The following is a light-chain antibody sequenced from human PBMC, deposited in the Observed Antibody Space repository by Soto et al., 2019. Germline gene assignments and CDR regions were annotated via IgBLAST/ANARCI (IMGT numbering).Light chain of an antibody. CDR3: QHYDNILALT. J-gene: IGKJ4*01. CDR2: AAS. Sequence: DIQMTQSPSSLSTSVGDRVTIACRASQGISNYLAWYQQKPGKVPKLLIYAASTLQSGVPSRFSGGGSGTDFTFTIGSLQPEDIATYYCQHYDNILALTFGGGTKVDIK. CDR1: QGISNY. V-gene: IGKV1-27*01.